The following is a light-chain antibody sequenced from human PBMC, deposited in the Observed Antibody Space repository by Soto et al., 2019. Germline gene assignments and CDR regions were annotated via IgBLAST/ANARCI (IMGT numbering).Light chain of an antibody. Sequence: IHITHSPSSLSSSVGDRVTITCRASQTISLFLNWYQQKPGKAPKLLIYAASSLQSGVPSRFSGSGSGTDFTLTISSLQPEDFATYYCQQSYSTPLTFGGGTKVDIK. CDR3: QQSYSTPLT. CDR1: QTISLF. V-gene: IGKV1-39*01. CDR2: AAS. J-gene: IGKJ4*01.